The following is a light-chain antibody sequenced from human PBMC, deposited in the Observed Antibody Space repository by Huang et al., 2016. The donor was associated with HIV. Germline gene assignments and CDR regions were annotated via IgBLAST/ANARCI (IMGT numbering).Light chain of an antibody. J-gene: IGKJ2*01. CDR3: QQSARTPRT. CDR1: QNINRY. Sequence: DIQITQSPSSLSASVGDRVNITCRASQNINRYLNWYQQRPGEAPKLLIHRASSLQGRVPSRFTGSGSGTDFTLTISSLQPEDSATYYCQQSARTPRTFGQGTKLEI. V-gene: IGKV1-39*01. CDR2: RAS.